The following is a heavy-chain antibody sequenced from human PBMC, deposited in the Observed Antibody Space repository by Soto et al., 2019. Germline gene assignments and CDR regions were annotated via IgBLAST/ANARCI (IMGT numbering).Heavy chain of an antibody. J-gene: IGHJ3*02. D-gene: IGHD2-2*01. Sequence: QVQLVQSGAEVKKPGASVKVSCKVSGSTLTEFSMHWVRQAPGKGLEWMGGFDPEDGETIYAQKFQGRVTMTEDTSTDTAYMELRRLRSEDTAVYYRATYCSSTSCPRPIDAFDIWGQGTMVTVSS. CDR3: ATYCSSTSCPRPIDAFDI. CDR1: GSTLTEFS. V-gene: IGHV1-24*01. CDR2: FDPEDGET.